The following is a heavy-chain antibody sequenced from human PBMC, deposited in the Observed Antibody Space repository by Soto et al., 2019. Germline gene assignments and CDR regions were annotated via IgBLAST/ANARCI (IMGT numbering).Heavy chain of an antibody. Sequence: GGSLRLSCSASGFIFSSHWMHWVRQAPGKGLVGVSHIGPDGSNIWEADSVQGRFTISRDNARNRLYLQMKSLRDEDTAIYYCLRDNTWSFDYWGPGILLTVST. D-gene: IGHD2-8*02. J-gene: IGHJ4*02. V-gene: IGHV3-74*01. CDR1: GFIFSSHW. CDR3: LRDNTWSFDY. CDR2: IGPDGSNI.